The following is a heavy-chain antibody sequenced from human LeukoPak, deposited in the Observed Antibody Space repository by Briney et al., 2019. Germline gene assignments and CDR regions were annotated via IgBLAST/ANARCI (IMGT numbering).Heavy chain of an antibody. V-gene: IGHV4-30-4*08. Sequence: SETLSLTCTVSGGSISSGDYYWSWIRQPPGKGLEWIGYIYYSGSTHYNPSLKSRVTISVDTSKNQFSLKLSSVTAADTAVYYCARSRRGAYNWFDPWGQGTLVTVSS. J-gene: IGHJ5*02. CDR1: GGSISSGDYY. CDR3: ARSRRGAYNWFDP. CDR2: IYYSGST. D-gene: IGHD4/OR15-4a*01.